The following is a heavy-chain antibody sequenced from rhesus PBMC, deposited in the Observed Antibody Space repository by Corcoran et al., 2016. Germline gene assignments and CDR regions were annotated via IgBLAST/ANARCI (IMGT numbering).Heavy chain of an antibody. D-gene: IGHD6S26*01. CDR3: AREWYSSGWSNWYFDL. V-gene: IGHV4-127*01. CDR2: IGGSSGST. J-gene: IGHJ2*01. CDR1: GYSIRRGSG. Sequence: VQLQESGPGMVKPSETLSLTCAVSGYSIRRGSGWGWIPTTPGKGLDGIGYIGGSSGSTNYNPSLKRRVTSSKDTSKNQFSLKLSSVTSADTAVYYCAREWYSSGWSNWYFDLWGPGTPSTISS.